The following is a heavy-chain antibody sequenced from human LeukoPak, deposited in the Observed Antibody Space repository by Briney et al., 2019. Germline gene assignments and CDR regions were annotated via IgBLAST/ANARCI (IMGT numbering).Heavy chain of an antibody. CDR2: ISASGGDT. CDR1: GFTFRTYE. Sequence: GGSLRLSCAASGFTFRTYEMNWVRQAPGKGLEWVSGISASGGDTWYPDSVKGRFTISRDNSKNTLFLQMNSLRVEDTAIYYCAKDAAGPEYWGQGTRVTVSS. D-gene: IGHD6-13*01. V-gene: IGHV3-23*01. CDR3: AKDAAGPEY. J-gene: IGHJ4*02.